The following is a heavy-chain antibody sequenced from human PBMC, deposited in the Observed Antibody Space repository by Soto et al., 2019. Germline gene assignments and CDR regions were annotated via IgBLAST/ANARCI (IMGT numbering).Heavy chain of an antibody. CDR1: GYTSTSYG. J-gene: IGHJ5*02. D-gene: IGHD3-22*01. V-gene: IGHV1-18*01. Sequence: ASVKVSCKASGYTSTSYGISWVRQAPGQGLEWMGWISAYNGNTNYAQKLQGRVTITWDTSASTAYMDLSSLRSDDTAVYFCARYFYDAFDTWGQGTLVTVSS. CDR3: ARYFYDAFDT. CDR2: ISAYNGNT.